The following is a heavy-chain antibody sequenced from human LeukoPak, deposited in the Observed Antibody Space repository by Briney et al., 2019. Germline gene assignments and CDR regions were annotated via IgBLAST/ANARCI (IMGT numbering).Heavy chain of an antibody. CDR1: GFTVSINY. CDR2: IYSGGNT. Sequence: GGSLRLSCAASGFTVSINYMSWGRHAPAKGLEWGSVIYSGGNTYYADSVNGRCTISTDNSKNTLYLQMHSLIAEDTAVYYCARGETSSYDYWGQGTLVTVSS. V-gene: IGHV3-53*01. CDR3: ARGETSSYDY. D-gene: IGHD2-2*01. J-gene: IGHJ4*02.